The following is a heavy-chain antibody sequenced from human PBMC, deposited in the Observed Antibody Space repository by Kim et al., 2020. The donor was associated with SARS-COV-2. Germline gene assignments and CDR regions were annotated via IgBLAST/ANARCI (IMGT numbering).Heavy chain of an antibody. J-gene: IGHJ6*02. Sequence: YADAVKGRFTISRDNSKHTVYLRMNSLRAEDTAVYYCERDNYYYYGMDVWGQGTTVTVSS. CDR3: ERDNYYYYGMDV. V-gene: IGHV3-30*01.